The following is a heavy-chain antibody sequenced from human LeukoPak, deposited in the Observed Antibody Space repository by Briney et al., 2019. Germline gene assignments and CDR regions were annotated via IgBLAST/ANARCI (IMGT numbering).Heavy chain of an antibody. V-gene: IGHV1-18*01. CDR2: ISTYNGNT. CDR3: VRGGRAPDV. Sequence: ASVKVSCKASGYTFTSYAISWVRQAAGQGLEWMGWISTYNGNTNYPQKLQGRVTVTTDTSTTTAYMELSSLTSDDTAVYYCVRGGRAPDVWGQGTTVTVSS. CDR1: GYTFTSYA. J-gene: IGHJ6*02.